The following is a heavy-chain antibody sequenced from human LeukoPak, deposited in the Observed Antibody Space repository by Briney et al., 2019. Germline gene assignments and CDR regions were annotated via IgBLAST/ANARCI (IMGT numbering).Heavy chain of an antibody. J-gene: IGHJ4*02. Sequence: GASVKVSCKASGGTFSSHDISWVRQAPGQGLEWMGRIIPMFGTANYAQKFQGRVTISTDESTSTAYMEVSSLRSEDTAVYYCASSMTDHYDSSGISFDYWGQGTLVTVSS. V-gene: IGHV1-69*05. CDR2: IIPMFGTA. CDR3: ASSMTDHYDSSGISFDY. CDR1: GGTFSSHD. D-gene: IGHD3-22*01.